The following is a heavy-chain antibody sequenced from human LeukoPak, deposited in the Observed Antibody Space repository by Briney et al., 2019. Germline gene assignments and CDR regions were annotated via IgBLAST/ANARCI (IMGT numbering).Heavy chain of an antibody. CDR2: INPSGDST. CDR3: ARFRTGRAFDI. CDR1: GYTFSSYY. Sequence: ASVKVSCKASGYTFSSYYMHWVRQAPGQGLEWMGIINPSGDSTSYAQKFQGRVTVTRDTSTSTVYMELSSLRSEDTAMYYCARFRTGRAFDIWGQGTMVTVSS. J-gene: IGHJ3*02. V-gene: IGHV1-46*01. D-gene: IGHD3/OR15-3a*01.